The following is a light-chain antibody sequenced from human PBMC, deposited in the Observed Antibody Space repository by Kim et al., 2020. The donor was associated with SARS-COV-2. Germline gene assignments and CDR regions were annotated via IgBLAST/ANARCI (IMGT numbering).Light chain of an antibody. CDR2: GAS. V-gene: IGKV3-15*01. CDR3: QQYNNWPPLT. J-gene: IGKJ4*01. Sequence: EIVMTQSPATLSVSPGERATLSCRASQSVSSNLAWYQQKPGQAPRLLIYGASTRATGIPARFSGSWSGTEFTLTISSLQSEDFAVYYCQQYNNWPPLTFGGGTKLEIK. CDR1: QSVSSN.